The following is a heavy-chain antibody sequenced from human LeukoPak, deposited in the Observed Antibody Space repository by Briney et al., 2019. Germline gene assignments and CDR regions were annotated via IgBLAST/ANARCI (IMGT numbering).Heavy chain of an antibody. CDR2: IYSGGNI. D-gene: IGHD2-15*01. J-gene: IGHJ4*02. CDR1: GFTFSSYA. CDR3: ASRHCSGGGCYFAGADPFDY. Sequence: GGSLRLSCAASGFTFSSYAMSWVRQAPGKGLEWVSVIYSGGNIYYIDSVKGRFTISRDTSKNTLYLQMNSLRAEDTAVYFCASRHCSGGGCYFAGADPFDYWGQGTLVTVSS. V-gene: IGHV3-23*03.